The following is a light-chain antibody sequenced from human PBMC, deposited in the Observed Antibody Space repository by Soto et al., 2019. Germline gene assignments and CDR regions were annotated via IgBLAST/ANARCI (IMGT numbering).Light chain of an antibody. Sequence: EIVLTQSPVSLALSPGERATLSWRASQSVSSSYLAWYQQKPGQAPRLLIYGASSRATGIPDRFSGSGSGTDFTLTISRLEPEDFAVYYCQQYGSSRITFGQGTRLEIK. V-gene: IGKV3-20*01. CDR2: GAS. CDR3: QQYGSSRIT. J-gene: IGKJ5*01. CDR1: QSVSSSY.